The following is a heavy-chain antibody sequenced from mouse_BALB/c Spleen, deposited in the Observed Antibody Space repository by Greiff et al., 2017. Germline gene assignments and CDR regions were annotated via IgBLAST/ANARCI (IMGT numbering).Heavy chain of an antibody. CDR2: ISDGGSYT. CDR3: ARGKVTTATAMDY. Sequence: EVKLQESGGGLVKPGGSLKLSCAASGFTFSDYYMYWVRQTPEKRLEWVATISDGGSYTYYPDSVKGRFTISRDNAKNNLYLQMSSLKSEDTAMYYCARGKVTTATAMDYWGQGTSVTVSS. D-gene: IGHD1-2*01. CDR1: GFTFSDYY. J-gene: IGHJ4*01. V-gene: IGHV5-4*02.